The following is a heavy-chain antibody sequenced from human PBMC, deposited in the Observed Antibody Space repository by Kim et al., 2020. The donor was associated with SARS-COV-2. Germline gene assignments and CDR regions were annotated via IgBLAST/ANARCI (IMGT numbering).Heavy chain of an antibody. CDR2: IYHSGST. J-gene: IGHJ4*02. D-gene: IGHD2-15*01. CDR1: GGSISSSNW. Sequence: SETLSLTCAVSGGSISSSNWWSWVRQPPGKGLEWIGEIYHSGSTNYNPSLKSRVTISVDKSKNQFSLKLSSVTAADTAVYYCARANNILGAATTYYFDYWGQGTLVTVSS. CDR3: ARANNILGAATTYYFDY. V-gene: IGHV4-4*02.